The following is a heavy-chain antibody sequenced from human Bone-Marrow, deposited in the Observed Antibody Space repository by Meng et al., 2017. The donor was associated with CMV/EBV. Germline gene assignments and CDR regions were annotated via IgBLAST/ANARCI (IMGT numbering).Heavy chain of an antibody. V-gene: IGHV1-46*01. D-gene: IGHD5-18*01. J-gene: IGHJ4*02. CDR2: INPRTGTT. CDR3: ARGFVSGYRLDY. CDR1: GYTFTGYY. Sequence: ASVKVSCKASGYTFTGYYMHWVRQAPGQGLEWLGIINPRTGTTRYAQNFHDRLTMTADTSTATVYMDLRSLTSDDTAVYFCARGFVSGYRLDYWGQGTLVTVSS.